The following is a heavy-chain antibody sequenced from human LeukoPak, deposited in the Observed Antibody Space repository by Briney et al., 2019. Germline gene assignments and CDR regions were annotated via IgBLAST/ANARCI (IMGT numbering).Heavy chain of an antibody. CDR1: GFTFSSYA. CDR3: AKSSLGNMYCGGDCYSIDY. J-gene: IGHJ4*02. V-gene: IGHV3-23*01. D-gene: IGHD2-21*01. Sequence: PGGSLRLSCAASGFTFSSYAMSWVRQAPGKGLEWVSAISGSGGSTYYADSVKGRFTISRDNSKNTLYLQMNSLRAEDTAVYYCAKSSLGNMYCGGDCYSIDYWGQGTLVTVSS. CDR2: ISGSGGST.